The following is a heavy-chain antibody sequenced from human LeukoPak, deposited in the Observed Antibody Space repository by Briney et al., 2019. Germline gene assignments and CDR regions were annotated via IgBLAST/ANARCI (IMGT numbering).Heavy chain of an antibody. CDR2: ISYDGSNK. V-gene: IGHV3-30-3*01. Sequence: GGSLRLSCAASGFTFSSYAMPWVRQAPGKGLEWVAVISYDGSNKYYADSVKGRFTISRDNSKNTLYLQMNSLRAEDTAVYYCARGSGSGSFLYFDYWGQGTLVTVSS. J-gene: IGHJ4*02. CDR3: ARGSGSGSFLYFDY. D-gene: IGHD3-10*01. CDR1: GFTFSSYA.